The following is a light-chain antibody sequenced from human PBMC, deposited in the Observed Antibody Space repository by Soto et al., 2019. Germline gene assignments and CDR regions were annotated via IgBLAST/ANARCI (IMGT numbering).Light chain of an antibody. Sequence: QSLLTQPASVSGSPGQSITISCTGTRYDIGSFKYVSWYQPRPGIAPKLLIFDVSNRPSGASNRFSASKFGNPAYLTISELQAEDEAHYYCSSNTTTCSVGVFGAGTKDT. V-gene: IGLV2-14*01. CDR1: RYDIGSFKY. J-gene: IGLJ1*01. CDR2: DVS. CDR3: SSNTTTCSVGV.